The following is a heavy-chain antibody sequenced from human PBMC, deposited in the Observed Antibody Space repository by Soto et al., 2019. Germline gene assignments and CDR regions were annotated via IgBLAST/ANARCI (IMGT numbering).Heavy chain of an antibody. CDR3: ANTDILTGYYISPKGYYGMDV. CDR1: GGTFSSYA. Sequence: ASVKVSCKASGGTFSSYAISWVRQAPGQGLEWMGGIIPIFGTANYAQKFQGRVTITADESTSTAYMELNSLRAEDTAVYYCANTDILTGYYISPKGYYGMDVWGQGTTVTVSS. D-gene: IGHD3-9*01. CDR2: IIPIFGTA. V-gene: IGHV1-69*13. J-gene: IGHJ6*02.